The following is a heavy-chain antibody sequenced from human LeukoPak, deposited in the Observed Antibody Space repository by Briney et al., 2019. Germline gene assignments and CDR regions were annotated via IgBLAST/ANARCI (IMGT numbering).Heavy chain of an antibody. D-gene: IGHD6-13*01. CDR2: IYSSGTT. CDR3: AGGVLAHYFDY. Sequence: PGGSLRLSCAASGFTVNNNYMSWVRQAPGKGLERVSVIYSSGTTFYADSVKGRVTISRDNSKNTLYLHMDSLRAEDTAVYYCAGGVLAHYFDYWGQGTLVTVSS. CDR1: GFTVNNNY. J-gene: IGHJ4*02. V-gene: IGHV3-66*01.